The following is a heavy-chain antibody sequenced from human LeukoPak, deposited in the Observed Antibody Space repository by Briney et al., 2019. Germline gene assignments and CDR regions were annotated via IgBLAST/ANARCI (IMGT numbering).Heavy chain of an antibody. CDR2: IYPGDSDT. D-gene: IGHD3-22*01. J-gene: IGHJ4*02. CDR3: ARLLSGYYYAADY. Sequence: GESLKISCKGSGYSFTSYWIGWVRQMPGKGLEWMGIIYPGDSDTRNSPSFQGQVTTSADKSTSTAYLQWSSLKASDTAMYYCARLLSGYYYAADYWGQGTLVTVSS. CDR1: GYSFTSYW. V-gene: IGHV5-51*01.